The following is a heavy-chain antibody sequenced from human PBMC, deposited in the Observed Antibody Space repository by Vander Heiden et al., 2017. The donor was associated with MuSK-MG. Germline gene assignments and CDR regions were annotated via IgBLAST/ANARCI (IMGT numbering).Heavy chain of an antibody. Sequence: QLQLQESGPGLVKPSETLSLTCTVSGDSISSSSYYWGWIRQPPGKGLEWIGGIYYSGSTYYNPSLKSRVTIAVDTSKNQFSLKLSSVTAADTAVYYCAGAVRNYCDITSCYDSSWFDPWGQGTLVTVSS. D-gene: IGHD2-2*01. V-gene: IGHV4-39*01. CDR3: AGAVRNYCDITSCYDSSWFDP. CDR2: IYYSGST. J-gene: IGHJ5*02. CDR1: GDSISSSSYY.